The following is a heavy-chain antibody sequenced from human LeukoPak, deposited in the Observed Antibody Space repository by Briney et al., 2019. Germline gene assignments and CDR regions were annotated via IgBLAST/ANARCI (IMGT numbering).Heavy chain of an antibody. CDR3: ARRGGSGRAFDY. J-gene: IGHJ4*02. CDR1: GASISGGTYY. Sequence: SETLSLTCSVSGASISGGTYYWGWIRQPPGKGLEWIGSIYYTGSTYDNPSLKSRVTISVDTSKNQFSLKLSSVTAADTVVYYCARRGGSGRAFDYWGQGTLVTVSS. CDR2: IYYTGST. D-gene: IGHD1-26*01. V-gene: IGHV4-39*01.